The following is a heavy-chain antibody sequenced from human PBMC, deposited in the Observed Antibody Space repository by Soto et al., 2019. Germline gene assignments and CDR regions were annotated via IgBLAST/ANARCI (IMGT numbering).Heavy chain of an antibody. Sequence: QVHLVQSGAEVKKPGASVKVSCKGSGYDFTTYGITWVRQAPGQGLVWMGWISAHNGNTNYAQKRQGRVTVTRDTSTSPAYMELRSLRSDDTAVYYCARGRYGDYWGQGALVTVSS. CDR1: GYDFTTYG. CDR2: ISAHNGNT. D-gene: IGHD1-1*01. J-gene: IGHJ4*02. CDR3: ARGRYGDY. V-gene: IGHV1-18*01.